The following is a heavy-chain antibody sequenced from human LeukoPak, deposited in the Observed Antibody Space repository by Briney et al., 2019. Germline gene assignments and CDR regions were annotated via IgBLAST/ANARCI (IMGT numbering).Heavy chain of an antibody. CDR3: ARLQPEGYYDSSGYPFDI. Sequence: SETLSLTCAVYGGSFSGYYWSWIRQPPGKGLEWIGEINHSGSTNYNPSLKSRVTISVDTSKNQFSLKLSSVTAADTAVYYCARLQPEGYYDSSGYPFDIWGQGTMVTVSS. V-gene: IGHV4-34*01. D-gene: IGHD3-22*01. J-gene: IGHJ3*02. CDR1: GGSFSGYY. CDR2: INHSGST.